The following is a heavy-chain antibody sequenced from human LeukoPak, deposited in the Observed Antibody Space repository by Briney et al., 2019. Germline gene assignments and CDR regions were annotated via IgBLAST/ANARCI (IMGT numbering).Heavy chain of an antibody. CDR3: ARGSLGSSTSSDCCPLDY. D-gene: IGHD2-2*01. Sequence: GGSLRLSCAASGFTFSSYWMSWVRQAPGKGLEWVANIKQDGSEKYYVDSVKGRFTISRDNAKNSLYLQMNSLRAEDTAVYYCARGSLGSSTSSDCCPLDYWGQGTLVTVSS. V-gene: IGHV3-7*03. J-gene: IGHJ4*02. CDR1: GFTFSSYW. CDR2: IKQDGSEK.